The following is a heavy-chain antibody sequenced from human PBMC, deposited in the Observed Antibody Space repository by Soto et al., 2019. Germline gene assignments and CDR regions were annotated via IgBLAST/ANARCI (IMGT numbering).Heavy chain of an antibody. CDR2: INHSGST. CDR1: GGSFSDYI. CDR3: ARGYRERYSYGYRGFDP. D-gene: IGHD5-18*01. J-gene: IGHJ5*02. V-gene: IGHV4-34*01. Sequence: PSETLSLTCDVYGGSFSDYIWTWIRQTPGKGLQWIGQINHSGSTNYNPSLKSRVTISVDTSKNQFSLKLSSVTAADTAVYYCARGYRERYSYGYRGFDPWGQGTLVTVSS.